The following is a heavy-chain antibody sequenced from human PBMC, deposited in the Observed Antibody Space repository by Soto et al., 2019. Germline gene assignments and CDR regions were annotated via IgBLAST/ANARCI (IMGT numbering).Heavy chain of an antibody. CDR2: MYHSGST. D-gene: IGHD3-22*01. V-gene: IGHV4-39*01. CDR1: GGSISSNSDC. CDR3: ARSRYQYYDRSGYPGFSDY. Sequence: SETLSLTCAVFGGSISSNSDCWGWIRQSPGKGLEWIGSMYHSGSTHYNPSLKSRVTISVDMAKNQFSLTLTSVTAADTSVYFFARSRYQYYDRSGYPGFSDYWGQGTLVTVSS. J-gene: IGHJ4*02.